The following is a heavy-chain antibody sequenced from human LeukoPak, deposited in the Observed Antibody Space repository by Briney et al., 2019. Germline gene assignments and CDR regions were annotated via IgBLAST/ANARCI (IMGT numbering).Heavy chain of an antibody. Sequence: SETLSLTCTVSGGSISSYYWSWIRQPAGKGLEWIGRIYTSGSTNYNPSLKSRVTMSVDTSKNQFSLKLSSVTAADTAVYYCARATTLDYYYYYYMDVWGKGTTVTVSS. CDR1: GGSISSYY. V-gene: IGHV4-4*07. D-gene: IGHD1-7*01. CDR3: ARATTLDYYYYYYMDV. J-gene: IGHJ6*03. CDR2: IYTSGST.